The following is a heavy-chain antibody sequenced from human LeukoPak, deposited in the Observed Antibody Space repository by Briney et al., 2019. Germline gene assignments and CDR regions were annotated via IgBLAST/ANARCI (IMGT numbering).Heavy chain of an antibody. CDR1: GFTFSSYG. Sequence: GRSLRLSCAASGFTFSSYGMHWVRRAPGKGLEWVAVIWYDGSNKYYADSVKGRFTITRDNSKNTLYLQMNSLRAEDTAVHYCARVGSGSSIDYWGQGTLVTVSS. V-gene: IGHV3-33*01. CDR3: ARVGSGSSIDY. CDR2: IWYDGSNK. J-gene: IGHJ4*02. D-gene: IGHD3-10*01.